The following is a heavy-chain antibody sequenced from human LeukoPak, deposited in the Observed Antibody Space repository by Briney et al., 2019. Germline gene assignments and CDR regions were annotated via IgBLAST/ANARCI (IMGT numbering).Heavy chain of an antibody. D-gene: IGHD4-11*01. CDR1: GYSISSGYY. CDR2: IYYSGST. Sequence: SETLSLTCAVSGYSISSGYYWSWIRQPPGKGLEWIGYIYYSGSTNYNPSLKSRVTISVDTSKNQFSLKLSSVTAADTAVYYCARDGSYSNYFDYWGQGTLVTVSS. J-gene: IGHJ4*02. V-gene: IGHV4-61*01. CDR3: ARDGSYSNYFDY.